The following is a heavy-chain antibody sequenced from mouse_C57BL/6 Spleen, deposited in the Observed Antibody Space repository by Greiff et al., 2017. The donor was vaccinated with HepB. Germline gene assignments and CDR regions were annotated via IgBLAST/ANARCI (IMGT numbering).Heavy chain of an antibody. CDR3: ARKRVTGTPYFDY. CDR1: GYTFTSYW. V-gene: IGHV1-64*01. Sequence: QVQLQQSGAELVKPGASVKLSCKASGYTFTSYWMHWVKQRPGQGLEWIGMIHPNSGSTNYNEKFKSKATLTVDKSSSTAYMQLSSLTSEDSAVYYCARKRVTGTPYFDYWGQGTTLTVSS. D-gene: IGHD4-1*01. J-gene: IGHJ2*01. CDR2: IHPNSGST.